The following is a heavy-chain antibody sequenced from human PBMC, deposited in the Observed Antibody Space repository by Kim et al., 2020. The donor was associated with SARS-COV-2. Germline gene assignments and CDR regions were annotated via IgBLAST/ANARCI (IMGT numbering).Heavy chain of an antibody. CDR3: AGGLGSNTGLFYY. J-gene: IGHJ4*02. V-gene: IGHV3-74*01. CDR1: GFTFSRNW. CDR2: INSDGSTT. D-gene: IGHD3-9*01. Sequence: GGSLRLSCAASGFTFSRNWMHWVRQATGKGLVWVSRINSDGSTTDYADSVKGRFTISRDNAKNTLYLQMNSLRADDMAVYYCAGGLGSNTGLFYYWGQGTLVTVFS.